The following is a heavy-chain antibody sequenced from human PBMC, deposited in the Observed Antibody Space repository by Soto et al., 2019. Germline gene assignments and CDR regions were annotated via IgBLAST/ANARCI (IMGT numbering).Heavy chain of an antibody. Sequence: GGSLRLSCVASGVTVSSQTLGWARQAPGMGLEWVSTLTSGDSGFYADSVMGRFTIPRDNCKNTLYLQMHRLRAEDTAVYYCTKGARLCHFWGRGTLVTVSS. D-gene: IGHD2-2*01. CDR3: TKGARLCHF. CDR2: LTSGDSG. V-gene: IGHV3-23*01. CDR1: GVTVSSQT. J-gene: IGHJ4*02.